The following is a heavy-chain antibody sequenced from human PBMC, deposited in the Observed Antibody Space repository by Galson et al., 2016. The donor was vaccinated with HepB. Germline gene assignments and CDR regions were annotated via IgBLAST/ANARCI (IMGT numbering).Heavy chain of an antibody. D-gene: IGHD2-21*01. CDR1: GFSISIYS. Sequence: SLSLSCAASGFSISIYSMNWVRQAPGKGLECVSAIRGSGTGTSSTDSVKGRFTISRDNAKNSLSLQMNSLSAEDTAVYYCARDIPGVSYFDYWGQGTLVTVSS. J-gene: IGHJ4*02. CDR3: ARDIPGVSYFDY. V-gene: IGHV3-23*01. CDR2: IRGSGTGT.